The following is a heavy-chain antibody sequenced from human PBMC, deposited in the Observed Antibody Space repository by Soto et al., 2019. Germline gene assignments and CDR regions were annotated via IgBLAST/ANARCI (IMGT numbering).Heavy chain of an antibody. V-gene: IGHV3-74*01. CDR2: IKTDGTYA. J-gene: IGHJ4*02. CDR3: AAGGSGYYAN. D-gene: IGHD3-22*01. Sequence: EVQLVESGGDLVQPGGSLRLSCAASGFTFSTYWMHWVRQAPGKGLLWVSRIKTDGTYATYADSVKGRFTISRDNAKNTLYLQMNSLRVGDAGVYYCAAGGSGYYANLGQGTLVTVSS. CDR1: GFTFSTYW.